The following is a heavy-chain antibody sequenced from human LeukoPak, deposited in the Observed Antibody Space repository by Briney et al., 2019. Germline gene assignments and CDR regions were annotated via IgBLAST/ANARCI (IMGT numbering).Heavy chain of an antibody. CDR2: IKQDGSEK. J-gene: IGHJ4*02. Sequence: GGSLRLSCAASGFAFSSYWMSWVRQAPGKGLDWVANIKQDGSEKYYVEYVKGRFTISRDNAKNSLYLQMNSLRAEDTAVYYCASLTSSGWPHWDYWGQGTLVTVSS. CDR3: ASLTSSGWPHWDY. CDR1: GFAFSSYW. V-gene: IGHV3-7*01. D-gene: IGHD6-19*01.